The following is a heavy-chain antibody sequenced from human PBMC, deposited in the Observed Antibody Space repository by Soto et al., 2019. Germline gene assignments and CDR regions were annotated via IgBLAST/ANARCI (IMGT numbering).Heavy chain of an antibody. CDR3: AKGDFDS. CDR2: VFGDGNT. D-gene: IGHD1-26*01. Sequence: EMQLLESGGGLIQPGGSLRLSCAASGFSVSNNYMSWVRQAPAKGLEWVAIVFGDGNTYHAHSVKGRFTVSRDNSKNTLDLQMNNLRDEDTAMYYCAKGDFDSWGQGTLVTVSS. CDR1: GFSVSNNY. J-gene: IGHJ4*02. V-gene: IGHV3-53*01.